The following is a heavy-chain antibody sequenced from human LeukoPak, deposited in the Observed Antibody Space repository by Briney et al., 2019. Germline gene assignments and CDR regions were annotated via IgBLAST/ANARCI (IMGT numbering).Heavy chain of an antibody. V-gene: IGHV3-30-3*01. CDR2: ITYHGNNK. CDR3: LTIVETDLDAFDI. Sequence: QPGGSLRLSCTASGFTFSTYTMHWVRQAPGKGLEWVAAITYHGNNKYYADSVKDRFTLSRDNSQNTLYLQMNSLRAEDTAVYYCLTIVETDLDAFDIWGQGTKVTVSS. CDR1: GFTFSTYT. D-gene: IGHD2-21*01. J-gene: IGHJ3*02.